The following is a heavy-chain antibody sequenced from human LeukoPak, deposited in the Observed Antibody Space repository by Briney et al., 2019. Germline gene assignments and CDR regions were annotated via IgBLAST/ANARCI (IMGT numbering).Heavy chain of an antibody. V-gene: IGHV3-21*01. CDR3: ARANDTPTVSNSDAVDI. J-gene: IGHJ3*02. CDR2: ISSSSSYI. D-gene: IGHD4-11*01. Sequence: GGSLRLSCAASGFTFSSYSMNWVRQAPGKGLEWVSSISSSSSYIYYADSVKGRFTISRDNAKNSLYLQMNSLRAEDTAVYYCARANDTPTVSNSDAVDIWGRGTMVTVSS. CDR1: GFTFSSYS.